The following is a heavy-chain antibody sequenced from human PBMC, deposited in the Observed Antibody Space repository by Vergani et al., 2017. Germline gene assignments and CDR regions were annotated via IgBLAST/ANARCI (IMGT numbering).Heavy chain of an antibody. J-gene: IGHJ4*02. CDR1: GFTFSSYS. Sequence: EVQLVESGGGLVQPGGSLRLSCAASGFTFSSYSMNWVRQAPGKGREGVSYSSSSSSTIYYADAVKGRFTISRDNAKNSLYLQMTSLRAEDTAVYYFARERYDYVWGSFDYWGQGTLVTVSS. CDR2: SSSSSSTI. V-gene: IGHV3-48*04. D-gene: IGHD3-16*01. CDR3: ARERYDYVWGSFDY.